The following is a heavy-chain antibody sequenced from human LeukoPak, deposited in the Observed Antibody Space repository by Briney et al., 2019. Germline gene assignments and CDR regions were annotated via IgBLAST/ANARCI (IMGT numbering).Heavy chain of an antibody. CDR3: AKGVPHDFNWNYFHY. J-gene: IGHJ4*02. V-gene: IGHV3-9*01. D-gene: IGHD1-1*01. Sequence: GGSLRLSCAASGFTFDDYAMHWVRQAPGKGLEWVSGISWNSGSIGYADSVKGRFTISRDNAKNSLYLQMNSLRAEDTALYYCAKGVPHDFNWNYFHYWGQGTLVAVSS. CDR1: GFTFDDYA. CDR2: ISWNSGSI.